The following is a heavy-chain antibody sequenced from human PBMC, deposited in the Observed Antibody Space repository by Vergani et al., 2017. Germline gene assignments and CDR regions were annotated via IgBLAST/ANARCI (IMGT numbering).Heavy chain of an antibody. Sequence: QVQLQESGPGLVKPSETLSLTCTVSGGSISSYYWSWIRQPPGKGLEWIGYIYYSGSTNYNPSLKRRVTISVDTSKNQFSLKLSSVTAADTAVYYCARVRGLRGYFCSTSCYDNYYFDYWGQGTLVTVSS. CDR2: IYYSGST. V-gene: IGHV4-59*01. D-gene: IGHD2-2*01. J-gene: IGHJ4*02. CDR1: GGSISSYY. CDR3: ARVRGLRGYFCSTSCYDNYYFDY.